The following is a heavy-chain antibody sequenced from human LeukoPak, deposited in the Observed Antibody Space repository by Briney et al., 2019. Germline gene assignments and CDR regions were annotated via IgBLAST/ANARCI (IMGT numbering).Heavy chain of an antibody. CDR3: ARGLTLIPYYFDY. V-gene: IGHV4-59*01. J-gene: IGHJ4*02. CDR1: GGSISSYY. Sequence: SETLSLTCTVSGGSISSYYWSWIRQPPGKGLEWIGYIYYSGSTNYNPSLKSRVTISVDTSKNQFSLKLSSVTAADTAVYYCARGLTLIPYYFDYWGQRTLVTVSS. D-gene: IGHD2-8*01. CDR2: IYYSGST.